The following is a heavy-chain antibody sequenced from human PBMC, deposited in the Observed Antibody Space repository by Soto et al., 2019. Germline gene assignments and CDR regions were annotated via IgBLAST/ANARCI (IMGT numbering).Heavy chain of an antibody. Sequence: QVQLVESGGGVVQPGRSLRLSCAASGFTFSSYGMHWVRQAPGKGLEWVAVIWYDGSNKYYADSVKGRFTISRDNSKNTLYLQINSLRAEDTAVYYCARDGLRVTIDYWGQGTLVTVSS. V-gene: IGHV3-33*01. D-gene: IGHD1-1*01. CDR3: ARDGLRVTIDY. J-gene: IGHJ4*02. CDR2: IWYDGSNK. CDR1: GFTFSSYG.